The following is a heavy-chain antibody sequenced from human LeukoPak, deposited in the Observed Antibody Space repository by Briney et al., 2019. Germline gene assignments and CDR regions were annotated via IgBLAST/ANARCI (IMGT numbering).Heavy chain of an antibody. CDR2: IIPIFGTA. J-gene: IGHJ4*02. Sequence: SVKVSRKASGGTFSSYAISWVRQAPGQGLEWMGGIIPIFGTANYAQKFQGRVTITPDESTSTAYMELSRLRSEDTAVYYCARDLSGVTGYTYGRGIDYWGQGTLVTVSS. V-gene: IGHV1-69*01. D-gene: IGHD5-18*01. CDR1: GGTFSSYA. CDR3: ARDLSGVTGYTYGRGIDY.